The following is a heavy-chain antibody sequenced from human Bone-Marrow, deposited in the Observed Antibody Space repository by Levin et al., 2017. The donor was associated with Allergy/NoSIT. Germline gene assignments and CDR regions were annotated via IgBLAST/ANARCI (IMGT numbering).Heavy chain of an antibody. CDR1: GFTFPNYH. D-gene: IGHD6-19*01. J-gene: IGHJ4*02. CDR2: IHRNGYNT. V-gene: IGHV3-23*01. CDR3: AKQEGSGWLLYSYYFDH. Sequence: RSGGSLRLSCVASGFTFPNYHLSWVRQSPGTGLEWVSAIHRNGYNTFYADSVKGRFTISRDNSKNTVYLDMSSLRDDDTAVYYCAKQEGSGWLLYSYYFDHWGQGTPVTVSS.